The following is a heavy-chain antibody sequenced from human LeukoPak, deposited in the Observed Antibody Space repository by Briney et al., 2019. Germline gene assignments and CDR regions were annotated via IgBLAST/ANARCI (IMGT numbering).Heavy chain of an antibody. CDR1: GFTFSSYA. D-gene: IGHD2-2*01. CDR3: ARDRSSNEYYFDY. Sequence: GGSLRLSCTASGFTFSSYAMHWVRQAPGKGLEWVAVISYDGSNKYYADSVKGRFTISRDNSKNTLYLQMNSLRAEDTAVYYCARDRSSNEYYFDYWGQGTLVTVSS. V-gene: IGHV3-30-3*01. J-gene: IGHJ4*02. CDR2: ISYDGSNK.